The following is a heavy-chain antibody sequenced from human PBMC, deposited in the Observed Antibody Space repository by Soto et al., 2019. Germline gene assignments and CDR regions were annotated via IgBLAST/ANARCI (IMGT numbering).Heavy chain of an antibody. Sequence: DSLKRSCKGPGYRFTRYWIGLERQMPGTGLEWMGIIHPGDSDTRYSPSFQGQVIISADKSISTAYLQWSSLKASDTAMDDLARQSATVAYMDGCGQVTLVTIAS. D-gene: IGHD6-19*01. V-gene: IGHV5-51*01. CDR3: ARQSATVAYMDG. CDR2: IHPGDSDT. J-gene: IGHJ4*01. CDR1: GYRFTRYW.